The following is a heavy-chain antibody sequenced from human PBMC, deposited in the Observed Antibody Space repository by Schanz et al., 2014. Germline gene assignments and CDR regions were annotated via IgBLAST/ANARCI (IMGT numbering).Heavy chain of an antibody. CDR2: IYYSGST. Sequence: QVQLQESGPGLLKPSQTLSLTCTVSGDSITSGGNYWSWIRQHPGKGLEWIGYIYYSGSTNYNPSLKSRVSISVDTSKNQFSLTLRSLTAADTAVYYCARGRLELGLDSWGQGTLVTVSS. D-gene: IGHD1-7*01. V-gene: IGHV4-31*03. CDR3: ARGRLELGLDS. CDR1: GDSITSGGNY. J-gene: IGHJ4*02.